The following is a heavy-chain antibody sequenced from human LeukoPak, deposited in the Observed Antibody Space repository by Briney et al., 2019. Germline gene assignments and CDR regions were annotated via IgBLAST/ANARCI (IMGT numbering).Heavy chain of an antibody. CDR1: GYIFTTYW. CDR2: IYPDDSDT. V-gene: IGHV5-51*01. Sequence: GASPKTPCKASGYIFTTYWIGWVRQMPGKGLEWMGIIYPDDSDTRYSPSFQGQVTISADKSISTAYLQWSSLKASDTAMYYCARHNSKIAAAAAYYYYGMDVWGQGTTVTVSS. J-gene: IGHJ6*02. CDR3: ARHNSKIAAAAAYYYYGMDV. D-gene: IGHD6-13*01.